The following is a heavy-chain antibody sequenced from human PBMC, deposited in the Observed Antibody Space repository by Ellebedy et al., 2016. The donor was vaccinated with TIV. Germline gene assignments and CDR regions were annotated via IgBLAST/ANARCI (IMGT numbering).Heavy chain of an antibody. J-gene: IGHJ6*04. CDR2: IDAGGIT. Sequence: GGSLRLSCAASGFSVSTIYMSWVRQAPGKGLEWLSVIDAGGITNYADSVKGRFTISRHNSQNTLYLQMNSLRAEDTAVYYCARSEPMDVWGKGTTVTVSS. CDR1: GFSVSTIY. CDR3: ARSEPMDV. V-gene: IGHV3-53*04. D-gene: IGHD1-14*01.